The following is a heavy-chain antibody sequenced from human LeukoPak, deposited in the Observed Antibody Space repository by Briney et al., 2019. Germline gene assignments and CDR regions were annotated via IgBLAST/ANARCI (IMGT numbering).Heavy chain of an antibody. V-gene: IGHV3-23*01. J-gene: IGHJ3*02. CDR3: AKDLTARNGIYDPFDI. CDR1: GFTFSSYS. D-gene: IGHD2-8*01. CDR2: VGGTGET. Sequence: GGSLRLSCAASGFTFSSYSMNWVRQAPGKGLEWVSVVGGTGETHYTDSVKGRFTISRDNSKNTLSLQMNSLRPEDTAIYYCAKDLTARNGIYDPFDIWGQGTMVTVSS.